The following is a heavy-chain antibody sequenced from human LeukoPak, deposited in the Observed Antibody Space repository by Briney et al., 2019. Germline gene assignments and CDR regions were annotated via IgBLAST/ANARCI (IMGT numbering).Heavy chain of an antibody. J-gene: IGHJ5*02. CDR2: IYYSGST. D-gene: IGHD1-26*01. Sequence: KASETLSLTCTVSGGSISSYYWSWIRQPPGKGLEWIGYIYYSGSTYYNPSLKSRVTISVDTSKNQFSLKLSSVTAADTAVYYCARPLPPRFPVGWFDPWGQGTLVTVSS. CDR1: GGSISSYY. CDR3: ARPLPPRFPVGWFDP. V-gene: IGHV4-59*04.